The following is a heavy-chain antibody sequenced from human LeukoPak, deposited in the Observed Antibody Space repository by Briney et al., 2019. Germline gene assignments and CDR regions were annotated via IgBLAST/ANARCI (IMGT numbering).Heavy chain of an antibody. D-gene: IGHD3-22*01. Sequence: GGSLRLSCAASGFTFNTYAMNWVRQAPGKGLEWVSSISRSSNYIKYADSVKGRFSISRDNAKNSLFLQMNSLRAEDTAVYYCARGTAYYYGFDYWGQGTLVTVSS. V-gene: IGHV3-21*01. CDR2: ISRSSNYI. CDR1: GFTFNTYA. J-gene: IGHJ4*02. CDR3: ARGTAYYYGFDY.